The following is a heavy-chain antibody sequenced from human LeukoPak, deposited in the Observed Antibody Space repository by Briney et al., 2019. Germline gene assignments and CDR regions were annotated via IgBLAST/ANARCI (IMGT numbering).Heavy chain of an antibody. V-gene: IGHV3-23*01. Sequence: GSLRLSCAASGFTFSTYAMSWVRQAPGKGLEWVSAISGSGISTYYADSVKGRFTISRDNSKNKLYLQMSSLRAEDTALYYCAKNMDRITMVRGVTTSPNWFDPWGQGTLVTVSS. D-gene: IGHD3-10*01. CDR3: AKNMDRITMVRGVTTSPNWFDP. J-gene: IGHJ5*02. CDR2: ISGSGIST. CDR1: GFTFSTYA.